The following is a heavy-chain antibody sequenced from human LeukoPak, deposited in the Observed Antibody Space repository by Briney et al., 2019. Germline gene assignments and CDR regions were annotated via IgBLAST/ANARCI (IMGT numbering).Heavy chain of an antibody. Sequence: SXTLXLTCTVSGGSINNYYWSWIRQPPGKGLEWIGYIYYRGSTNYNPSLKSRVTFSVDTSKNQFSLKLNSVTAADTAVYYCARGGDYGDLRYFDYWGQGTLVTVSS. CDR1: GGSINNYY. CDR3: ARGGDYGDLRYFDY. CDR2: IYYRGST. J-gene: IGHJ4*02. D-gene: IGHD4-17*01. V-gene: IGHV4-59*01.